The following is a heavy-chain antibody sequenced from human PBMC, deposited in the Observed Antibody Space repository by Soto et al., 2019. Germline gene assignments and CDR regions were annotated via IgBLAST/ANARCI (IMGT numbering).Heavy chain of an antibody. CDR3: ATTRTSSAYSGLDY. CDR2: INSNSDGT. Sequence: ASVTVSCTASASTFTAYCIHWVRQAPGQGLEWMGWINSNSDGTNYAQKFQGRVTMTRDTSITTAYMELSSLRSDDTAVYYCATTRTSSAYSGLDYWGQGTLVTVSA. J-gene: IGHJ4*02. V-gene: IGHV1-2*02. D-gene: IGHD5-12*01. CDR1: ASTFTAYC.